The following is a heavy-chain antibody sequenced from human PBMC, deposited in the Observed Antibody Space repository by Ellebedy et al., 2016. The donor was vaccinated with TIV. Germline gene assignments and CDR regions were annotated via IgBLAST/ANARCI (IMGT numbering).Heavy chain of an antibody. CDR2: IIPIFGTA. CDR3: ARTHESARGDY. CDR1: GGTFSSYA. J-gene: IGHJ4*02. Sequence: AASVKVSCKASGGTFSSYAISWVRQAPGQGLEWMGGIIPIFGTANYAQKFQGRVTITADESTSTAYMELSSLRSEDTAVYYCARTHESARGDYWGQGTLVTVSS. V-gene: IGHV1-69*13.